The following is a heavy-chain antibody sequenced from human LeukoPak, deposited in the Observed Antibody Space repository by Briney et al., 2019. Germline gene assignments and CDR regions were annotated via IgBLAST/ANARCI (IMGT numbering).Heavy chain of an antibody. CDR3: ARDLGPTYYDYIWGSYRSRPLDY. J-gene: IGHJ4*02. V-gene: IGHV1-18*01. D-gene: IGHD3-16*02. Sequence: ASVKVSCKASGYTFTSYGISWVRQAPGQGLEWMGWISAYKGNTNYAQKLQGRVTMTTDTSTSTAYMELRSLRSDDTAVYYCARDLGPTYYDYIWGSYRSRPLDYWGQGTLVTVSS. CDR2: ISAYKGNT. CDR1: GYTFTSYG.